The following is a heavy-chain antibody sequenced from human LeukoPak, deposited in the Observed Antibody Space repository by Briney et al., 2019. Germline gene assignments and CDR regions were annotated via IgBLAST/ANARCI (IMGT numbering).Heavy chain of an antibody. J-gene: IGHJ4*02. CDR2: IYYSGST. CDR1: DGSISSYY. V-gene: IGHV4-59*08. Sequence: SETLSLTCTVSDGSISSYYWSWIRQPPGKGLEWIGYIYYSGSTNYNPSLKSRVTISVDTSKNQFSLKLSSVTAAGTAVYYCARSRNYYDSSGYYQILDYWGQGTLVTVSS. CDR3: ARSRNYYDSSGYYQILDY. D-gene: IGHD3-22*01.